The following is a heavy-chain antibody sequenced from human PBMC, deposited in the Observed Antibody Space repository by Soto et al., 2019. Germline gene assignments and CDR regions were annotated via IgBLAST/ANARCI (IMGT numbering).Heavy chain of an antibody. CDR2: ISAYNGNT. CDR1: GYTFTSYG. V-gene: IGHV1-18*01. Sequence: QVQLVQSGAEVKKPGASVKVSCKASGYTFTSYGISWVRQAPGQGLEWMGWISAYNGNTNYAQKLQGRVTMTTDTATSTAYMELRSLGSDDTAVYYCARGCSSTSCYGGPYGMDVWGQGTTVTVSS. CDR3: ARGCSSTSCYGGPYGMDV. D-gene: IGHD2-2*01. J-gene: IGHJ6*02.